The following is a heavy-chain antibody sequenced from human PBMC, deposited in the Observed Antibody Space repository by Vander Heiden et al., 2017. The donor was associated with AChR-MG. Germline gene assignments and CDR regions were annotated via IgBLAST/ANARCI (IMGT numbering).Heavy chain of an antibody. CDR1: GFTFSSYG. Sequence: QVQLVESGGGVVQPGRSLRLSCAASGFTFSSYGMHWVRQAAGKGLEWVAVIWYDGSNKYYADAVKGRFTISRDNSKNTLYLQMNSLRAEDTAVDYCARVGYSSGWREYYFDYWGQGTLVTVSS. J-gene: IGHJ4*02. CDR2: IWYDGSNK. V-gene: IGHV3-33*01. CDR3: ARVGYSSGWREYYFDY. D-gene: IGHD6-19*01.